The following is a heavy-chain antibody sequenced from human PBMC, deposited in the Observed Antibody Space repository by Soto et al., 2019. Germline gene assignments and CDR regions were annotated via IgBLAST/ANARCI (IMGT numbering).Heavy chain of an antibody. V-gene: IGHV4-34*01. CDR1: GGSFSSYY. CDR2: IDHSGST. D-gene: IGHD2-21*01. J-gene: IGHJ4*02. CDR3: ARGPPREVVIASYFDY. Sequence: PSETLSLTCAIYGGSFSSYYWSWIRQPPGKGLEWIGEIDHSGSTNYNPSLKSRVTISVDTSKNQFSLKLSSVTAADTAVYYCARGPPREVVIASYFDYWGQGTLVTVSS.